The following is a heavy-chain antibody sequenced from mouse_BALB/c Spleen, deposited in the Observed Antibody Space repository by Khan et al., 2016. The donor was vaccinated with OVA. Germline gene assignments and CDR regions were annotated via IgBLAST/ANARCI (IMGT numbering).Heavy chain of an antibody. CDR3: ARGYNGYLDY. V-gene: IGHV1S56*01. J-gene: IGHJ2*01. CDR2: IYPVDGSS. CDR1: GYTLTSYY. D-gene: IGHD1-1*01. Sequence: QVQLQQSGPELVRPGASVKMSCKASGYTLTSYYIHWVKQRPGQGLEWIGWIYPVDGSSKYNEKFKGKSTLTADKSSSTAYMLLSSLTSEDSAIYFCARGYNGYLDYWGQGTTLTVSS.